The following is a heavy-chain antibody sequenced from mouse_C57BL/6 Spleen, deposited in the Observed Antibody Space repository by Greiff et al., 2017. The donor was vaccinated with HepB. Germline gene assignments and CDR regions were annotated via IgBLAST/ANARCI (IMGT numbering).Heavy chain of an antibody. D-gene: IGHD1-1*01. CDR3: ARWNYYGSSYKYFDY. V-gene: IGHV1-52*01. Sequence: QVQLQQPGAELVRPGSSVKLSCKASGYTFTSYWMHWVKQRPIQGLEWIGNIDPSDSETHYNQKFKDKATLTVDKSSSTAYMQLSSLTSEDSAVYYCARWNYYGSSYKYFDYWGQGTTLTVSS. CDR1: GYTFTSYW. CDR2: IDPSDSET. J-gene: IGHJ2*01.